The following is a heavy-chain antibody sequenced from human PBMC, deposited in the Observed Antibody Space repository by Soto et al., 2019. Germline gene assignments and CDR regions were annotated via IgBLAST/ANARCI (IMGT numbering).Heavy chain of an antibody. CDR2: INPNSGGT. V-gene: IGHV1-2*04. D-gene: IGHD2-15*01. CDR3: ARYCSGGSCYGLDAFDI. CDR1: GYTFTGYY. Sequence: QVQLVQSGAEVKKPGASVKVSCKASGYTFTGYYMHWVRQAPGQGLEWMGWINPNSGGTNYAQKFQGWVTMTRDPSISAADMELSRLRTDDTAVYYCARYCSGGSCYGLDAFDIWGQGTIVTVSS. J-gene: IGHJ3*02.